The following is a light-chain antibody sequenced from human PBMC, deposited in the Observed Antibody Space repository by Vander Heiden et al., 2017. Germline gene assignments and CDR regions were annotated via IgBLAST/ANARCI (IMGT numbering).Light chain of an antibody. V-gene: IGLV3-1*01. CDR2: QDS. CDR3: QAWDSSTVV. J-gene: IGLJ2*01. Sequence: SYELTQPPSVSVSPGQPARITCSGDQLGDKYACWYQEKPCQSPVLVIYQDSKRPSGIPERFSGSNSGNTATLTITVTQAMDEADYYCQAWDSSTVVFGGGTKLTVL. CDR1: QLGDKY.